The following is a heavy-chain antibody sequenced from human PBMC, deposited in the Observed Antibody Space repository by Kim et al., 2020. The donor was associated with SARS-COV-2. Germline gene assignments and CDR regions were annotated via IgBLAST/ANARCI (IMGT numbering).Heavy chain of an antibody. CDR3: ARDGQVNSDTTMNLNWFDP. CDR2: INAANGNT. J-gene: IGHJ5*02. CDR1: GYTFKSYA. V-gene: IGHV1-3*01. D-gene: IGHD5-18*01. Sequence: SVKVSCKASGYTFKSYAIHWVRQVPGQRLEWMGWINAANGNTKYAQNFQDRVTITRDTSASTAYMELSSLRSEDTALYYCARDGQVNSDTTMNLNWFDPWGQGTLVTVST.